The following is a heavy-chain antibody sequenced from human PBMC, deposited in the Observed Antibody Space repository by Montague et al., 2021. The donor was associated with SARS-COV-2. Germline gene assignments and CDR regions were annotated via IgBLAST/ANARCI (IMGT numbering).Heavy chain of an antibody. Sequence: SETLSLTCSVSGVSISSSNYYWGWVRQPPGKGLEWIGSVYYSRGTNYNPSLESRVTISVYTSKNQFSLRLTSATAAATAVYYWGRGIGSGWAVGYWGQGILVTVSS. CDR2: VYYSRGT. CDR1: GVSISSSNYY. D-gene: IGHD6-19*01. J-gene: IGHJ4*02. CDR3: GRGIGSGWAVGY. V-gene: IGHV4-39*01.